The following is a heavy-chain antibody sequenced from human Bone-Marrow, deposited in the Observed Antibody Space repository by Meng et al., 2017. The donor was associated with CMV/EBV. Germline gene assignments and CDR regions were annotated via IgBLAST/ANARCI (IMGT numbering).Heavy chain of an antibody. Sequence: SVKVSCKASGGTFSSYAISWVRQAPGQGLEWMGGIIPIFGTANYAQKFQGRVTITTDESTSTAYMELSSLRSEDTAVYYCARAKLRSSPRLDAFDIWGQGTMVTVSS. CDR1: GGTFSSYA. V-gene: IGHV1-69*05. CDR2: IIPIFGTA. CDR3: ARAKLRSSPRLDAFDI. D-gene: IGHD6-13*01. J-gene: IGHJ3*02.